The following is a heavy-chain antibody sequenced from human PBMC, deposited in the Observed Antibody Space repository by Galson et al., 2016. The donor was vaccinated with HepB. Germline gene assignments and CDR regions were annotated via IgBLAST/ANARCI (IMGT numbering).Heavy chain of an antibody. J-gene: IGHJ6*02. V-gene: IGHV3-11*01. CDR1: GFTFSDFY. CDR2: ISSSGSKT. Sequence: SLRLSCAASGFTFSDFYMSWIRQAPGKGLEWLSDISSSGSKTFYADSVKGRLTISRENTKNSLYLEMVTLRAEDTAVYCCARESCSTSSCNFYGLDVWGQGTTVIVSS. D-gene: IGHD2-2*01. CDR3: ARESCSTSSCNFYGLDV.